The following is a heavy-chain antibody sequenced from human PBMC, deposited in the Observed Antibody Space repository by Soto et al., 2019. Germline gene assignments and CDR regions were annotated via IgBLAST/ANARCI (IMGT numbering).Heavy chain of an antibody. CDR3: ARPDGDYFYNPMDV. Sequence: EVQLLESGGDLVQPGGSLRLSCVGSGFTFSRYVMSWVRQAPGKGLEWVSVISGSGGVSYYTDSVKGRFTISRDNSKNTLYLEMKSLGAGDTALYYCARPDGDYFYNPMDVWGKGTTVTVSS. D-gene: IGHD3-10*01. CDR2: ISGSGGVS. V-gene: IGHV3-23*01. J-gene: IGHJ6*03. CDR1: GFTFSRYV.